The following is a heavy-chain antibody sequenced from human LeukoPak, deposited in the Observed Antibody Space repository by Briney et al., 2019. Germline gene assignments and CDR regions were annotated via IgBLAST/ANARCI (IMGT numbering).Heavy chain of an antibody. V-gene: IGHV3-9*01. J-gene: IGHJ4*02. CDR3: AKGEDWNYAPSFDY. Sequence: PGGSLRLSCAASGFTFDDYAMHWVRQAPGKGLEWVSGISWNSGSIGYADSVKGRFTISRDNAKNSLYLQMNSLRAEDTALYYCAKGEDWNYAPSFDYWGQGTLVTVSS. CDR1: GFTFDDYA. CDR2: ISWNSGSI. D-gene: IGHD1-7*01.